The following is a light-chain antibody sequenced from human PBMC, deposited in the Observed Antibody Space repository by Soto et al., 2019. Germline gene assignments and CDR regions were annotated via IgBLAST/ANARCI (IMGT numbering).Light chain of an antibody. CDR2: DVS. V-gene: IGLV2-14*01. J-gene: IGLJ1*01. CDR3: SSFTTSSTYV. Sequence: QSALTQPASVSGSPGQSITISCTGTSSDIGGYNYVSWYQQHPGKAPQLMICDVSDRPSGISSRFSGSKSGNTASLTISGLQAEDEADYFCSSFTTSSTYVFGTGTSSPS. CDR1: SSDIGGYNY.